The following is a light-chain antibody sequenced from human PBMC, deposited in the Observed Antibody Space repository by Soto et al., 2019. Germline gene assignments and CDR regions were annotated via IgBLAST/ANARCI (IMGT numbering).Light chain of an antibody. CDR2: GAS. Sequence: EIVVTQSPATLSVSPGERATLSCRASQSVSSNLAWYQRKPGQAPRLLIYGASTRATGIPARFSGSGSGTEFTLTISSLQSEDFAVYYCQQYNNRPPKTFG. CDR3: QQYNNRPPKT. J-gene: IGKJ1*01. CDR1: QSVSSN. V-gene: IGKV3-15*01.